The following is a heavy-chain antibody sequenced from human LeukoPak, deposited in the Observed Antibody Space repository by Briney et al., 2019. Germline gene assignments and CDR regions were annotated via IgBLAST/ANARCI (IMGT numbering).Heavy chain of an antibody. Sequence: PGGSLRLSCAASGFTFSSYAMHWVRQAPGKGLEWVAVISYDGSDKYYADSVKGRCTISKDKSKNTLYLQMNSLRAEDTAVYYWAKDREVDMDRGDIVSFEYFQDWGQGTLVTVSS. CDR2: ISYDGSDK. CDR3: AKDREVDMDRGDIVSFEYFQD. J-gene: IGHJ1*01. D-gene: IGHD3-10*01. V-gene: IGHV3-30*04. CDR1: GFTFSSYA.